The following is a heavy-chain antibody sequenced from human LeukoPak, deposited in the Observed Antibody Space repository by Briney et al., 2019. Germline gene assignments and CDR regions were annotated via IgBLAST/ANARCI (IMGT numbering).Heavy chain of an antibody. CDR3: ARVEGPSIFGVVDY. D-gene: IGHD3-3*02. J-gene: IGHJ4*02. Sequence: GASVKVSCKASGYTFTTYDINWVRQATGQGLEWMGWMNPNSGNTGYAQKFQGRVTITRNTSISTAYMELRSLRSEDTAVYYCARVEGPSIFGVVDYWGQGTLVTVSS. CDR2: MNPNSGNT. CDR1: GYTFTTYD. V-gene: IGHV1-8*03.